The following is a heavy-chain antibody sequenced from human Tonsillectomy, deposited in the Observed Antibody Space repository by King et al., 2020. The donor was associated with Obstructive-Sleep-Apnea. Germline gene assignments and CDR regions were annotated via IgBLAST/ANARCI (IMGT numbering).Heavy chain of an antibody. D-gene: IGHD3-10*01. Sequence: QLQESGPGLLRPSETLSLSCNVSGGSISRGSHYWGWIRQPPGKGLEWIGSVYYSGTTYYNPSLKSRVTISVDTSKNQFSLKLTSVTAADTAVYYCARDLYYFGSGSHSPFDPWGEGTLVTVSS. J-gene: IGHJ5*02. CDR1: GGSISRGSHY. CDR2: VYYSGTT. V-gene: IGHV4-39*07. CDR3: ARDLYYFGSGSHSPFDP.